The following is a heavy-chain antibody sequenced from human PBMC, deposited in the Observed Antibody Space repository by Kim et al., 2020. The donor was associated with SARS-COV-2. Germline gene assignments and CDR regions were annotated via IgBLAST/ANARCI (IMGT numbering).Heavy chain of an antibody. CDR3: AKTYRVTTVTTCDY. CDR2: ISGSGGST. V-gene: IGHV3-23*01. D-gene: IGHD4-17*01. Sequence: GGSLRLSCAASGFTFSSYAMSWVRQAPGKGLEWVSAISGSGGSTYYADSVKGRFTISRDNSKNTLYLQMNSLRAEDTAVYYCAKTYRVTTVTTCDYWGQGTLVTVSS. CDR1: GFTFSSYA. J-gene: IGHJ4*02.